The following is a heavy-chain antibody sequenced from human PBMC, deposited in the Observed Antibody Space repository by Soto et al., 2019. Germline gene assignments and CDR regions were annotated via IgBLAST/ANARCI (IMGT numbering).Heavy chain of an antibody. CDR1: AFTFSSYL. J-gene: IGHJ6*02. D-gene: IGHD6-13*01. CDR3: ARDQPYSSSWYNYYYGMDV. Sequence: PGGSLRLSCAASAFTFSSYLMSWVGQSPGKGLEWVANIKQDGSEKYYVDSVKGRFTISRDNAKNSLYLQMNSLRAEDTAVYYCARDQPYSSSWYNYYYGMDVWGQGTTVTVSS. CDR2: IKQDGSEK. V-gene: IGHV3-7*03.